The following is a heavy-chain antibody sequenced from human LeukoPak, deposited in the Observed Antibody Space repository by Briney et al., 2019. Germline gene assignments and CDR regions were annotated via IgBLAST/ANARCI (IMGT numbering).Heavy chain of an antibody. CDR3: ARDLRRGYSYGFGY. D-gene: IGHD5-18*01. Sequence: ASVNVPCKASGYTFTSYGISWVRQAPGQGLEWMGWISAYNGNTNYAQKLQGRVTMTTDTSTSTAYMELRSLRSDDTAVYYCARDLRRGYSYGFGYWGQGTLVTVSS. CDR1: GYTFTSYG. CDR2: ISAYNGNT. V-gene: IGHV1-18*01. J-gene: IGHJ4*02.